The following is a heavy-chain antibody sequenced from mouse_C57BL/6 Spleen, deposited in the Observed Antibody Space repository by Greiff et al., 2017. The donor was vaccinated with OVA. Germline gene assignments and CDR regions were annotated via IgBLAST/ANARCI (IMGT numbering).Heavy chain of an antibody. CDR3: AREKLRSDY. J-gene: IGHJ2*01. CDR1: GYTFTCYW. CDR2: IYPSGSET. D-gene: IGHD1-1*01. V-gene: IGHV1-61*01. Sequence: VQLQQPGAELVRPGSSVKLSCTASGYTFTCYWMDWVQQRPGQGLEWLGNIYPSGSETHYNQQFKDKATLTVDKSSSTAYMQHSSLTSEDSAVYYCAREKLRSDYWGQGTTLTVSS.